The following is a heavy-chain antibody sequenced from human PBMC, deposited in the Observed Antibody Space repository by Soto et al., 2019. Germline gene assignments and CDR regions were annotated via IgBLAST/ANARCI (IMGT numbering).Heavy chain of an antibody. CDR1: GYPLTDYY. CDR2: INPNSGAT. Sequence: QVQLVQSGAEVKKPGASVKVSCKASGYPLTDYYMHWVRQAPGQGPEWLGWINPNSGATKYAQNFQGRVTMTRDTSNTTVYLELSGLRSDDTAIYYCAREGDASGWFAYWGQGTLVTVSS. D-gene: IGHD6-19*01. V-gene: IGHV1-2*02. J-gene: IGHJ4*02. CDR3: AREGDASGWFAY.